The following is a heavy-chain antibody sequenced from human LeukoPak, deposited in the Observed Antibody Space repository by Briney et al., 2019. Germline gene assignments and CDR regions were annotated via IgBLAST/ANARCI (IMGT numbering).Heavy chain of an antibody. Sequence: SETLSLTCAVSGYSISRGYYWGWIRQPPGKGLEWIGSIYHSGSTYYNPSLKSRVTISVDTSKNQFSLKLSSVTAADTAVYYCARDRALWPSPYYYYGMDVWGKGTTVTVSS. V-gene: IGHV4-38-2*02. D-gene: IGHD3-10*01. CDR3: ARDRALWPSPYYYYGMDV. J-gene: IGHJ6*04. CDR1: GYSISRGYY. CDR2: IYHSGST.